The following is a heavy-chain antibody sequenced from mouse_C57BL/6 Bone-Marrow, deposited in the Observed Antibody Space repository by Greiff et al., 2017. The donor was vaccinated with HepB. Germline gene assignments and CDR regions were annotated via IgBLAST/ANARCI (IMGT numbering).Heavy chain of an antibody. CDR3: ARGAAWFAY. CDR1: GYTFTSYW. J-gene: IGHJ3*01. V-gene: IGHV1-54*01. Sequence: VQLQQPGAELVRPGTSVKLSCKASGYTFTSYWMHWVKQRPGQGLEWIGVINPGSGGTNYNEKFKGKATLTADKSSSTAYMQLSSLTSEDSAVYFCARGAAWFAYWGQGTLVTVSA. CDR2: INPGSGGT. D-gene: IGHD3-3*01.